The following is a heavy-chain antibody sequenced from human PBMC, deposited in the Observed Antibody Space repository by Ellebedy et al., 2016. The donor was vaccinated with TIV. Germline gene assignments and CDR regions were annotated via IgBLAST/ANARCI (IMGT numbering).Heavy chain of an antibody. CDR3: ARWFGELLYVRWFDP. Sequence: SETLSLTCTVSGGSISSSSNYWGWIRQAPGKGLEWIGSIYYSGSTYYNPSLKSRVTISVDPSKSQFSLKLTSVTAADTAVYYCARWFGELLYVRWFDPWGQGTLVTVSS. CDR1: GGSISSSSNY. V-gene: IGHV4-39*01. J-gene: IGHJ5*02. CDR2: IYYSGST. D-gene: IGHD3-10*01.